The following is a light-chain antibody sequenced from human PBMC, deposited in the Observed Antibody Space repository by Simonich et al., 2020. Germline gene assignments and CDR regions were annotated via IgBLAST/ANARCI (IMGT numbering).Light chain of an antibody. J-gene: IGKJ4*01. Sequence: DIVMTQTPLSLSVTPGQPASISCKSSQSLLHSDGKTYLYWYLQKPGQSLQHLIYEVSHRFAGVPDRFSGSGSGTDFTLKISRVEAEDVGVYYCMQSIQLPLTFGGGTKVEIK. CDR3: MQSIQLPLT. V-gene: IGKV2D-29*02. CDR2: EVS. CDR1: QSLLHSDGKTY.